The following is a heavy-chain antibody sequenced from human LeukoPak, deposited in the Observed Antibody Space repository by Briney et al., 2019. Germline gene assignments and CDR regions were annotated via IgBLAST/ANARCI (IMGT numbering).Heavy chain of an antibody. Sequence: SETLSLTRTVSGYSISSGYYWGWIRQPPGKGLEWIGSIYHSGSTYYNPSLKSRVTISVDTSKNQFSLKLSSVTAADTAVYYCASGVYSSLHYFDYWGQGTLVTVSS. CDR3: ASGVYSSLHYFDY. D-gene: IGHD6-19*01. CDR2: IYHSGST. CDR1: GYSISSGYY. J-gene: IGHJ4*02. V-gene: IGHV4-38-2*02.